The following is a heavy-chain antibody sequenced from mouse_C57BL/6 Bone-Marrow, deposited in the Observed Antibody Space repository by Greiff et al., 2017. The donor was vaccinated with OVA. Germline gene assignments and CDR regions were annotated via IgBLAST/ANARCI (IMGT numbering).Heavy chain of an antibody. Sequence: VQLQQSGAELVRPGTSVKVSCKASGYAFTNYLIEWVKQRPGQGLAWIGVINPGSGGTNYNEKFKGKATLTADKSSSTAYMQLSSLTSEDSAVYFCARGANWDEGYFDVWGTGTTDTVSS. CDR1: GYAFTNYL. CDR3: ARGANWDEGYFDV. D-gene: IGHD4-1*01. CDR2: INPGSGGT. V-gene: IGHV1-54*01. J-gene: IGHJ1*03.